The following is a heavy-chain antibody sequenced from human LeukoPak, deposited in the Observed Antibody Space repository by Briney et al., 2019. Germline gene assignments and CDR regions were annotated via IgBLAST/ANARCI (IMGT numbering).Heavy chain of an antibody. J-gene: IGHJ3*02. D-gene: IGHD3-22*01. CDR1: GGSFSGYY. Sequence: SETLSLTCAVYGGSFSGYYRSWIRQPPGKGLEWIGEINHSGSTNYNPSLKSRVTISVDTSKNQFSLKLSSVTAADTAVYYCARDVGYDSSGYPNDAFDIWGQGTMVTVSS. CDR2: INHSGST. CDR3: ARDVGYDSSGYPNDAFDI. V-gene: IGHV4-34*01.